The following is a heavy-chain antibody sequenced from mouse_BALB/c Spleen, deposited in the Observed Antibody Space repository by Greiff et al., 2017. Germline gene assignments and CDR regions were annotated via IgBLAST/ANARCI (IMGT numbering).Heavy chain of an antibody. J-gene: IGHJ2*01. CDR3: ARLYYDYDGGGNFDY. CDR1: GYTFTSYT. D-gene: IGHD2-4*01. V-gene: IGHV1-4*02. CDR2: INPSSGYT. Sequence: VQLQQSAAELARPGASVKMSCKASGYTFTSYTMHWVNQRPGQGLEWIGYINPSSGYTEYNQKFKDKTTLTADKSSSTAYMQLSSLTSEDSAVYYCARLYYDYDGGGNFDYWGQGTTLTVSS.